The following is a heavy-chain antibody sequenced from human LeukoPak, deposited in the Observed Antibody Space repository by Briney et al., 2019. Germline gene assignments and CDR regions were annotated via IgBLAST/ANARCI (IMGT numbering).Heavy chain of an antibody. D-gene: IGHD3-10*01. CDR1: GYTFTTFP. CDR2: ISAYNGNT. J-gene: IGHJ2*01. V-gene: IGHV1-18*01. Sequence: ASVKVSCKASGYTFTTFPMNWVRQAPGQGLEWMGWISAYNGNTNYAQKLQGRVTMTTDTSTRTAYMELRSLRSDDTAVYYCARDTSYGSGSYYSPEAFDLWGRGTLVTVSS. CDR3: ARDTSYGSGSYYSPEAFDL.